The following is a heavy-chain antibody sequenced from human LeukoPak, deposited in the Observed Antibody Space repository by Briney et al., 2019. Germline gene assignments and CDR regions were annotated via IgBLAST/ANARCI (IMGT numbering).Heavy chain of an antibody. J-gene: IGHJ3*02. CDR2: INHSGST. Sequence: PSETLSLTCAVYGGSFSGYYWSWIRQPPGKGLEWIGEINHSGSTNYNPSLKSRVTISVDTSKNQFSLKLSSVTAADTAVYYCARDADRYYDSSGYYVDSGAFDIWGQGTMVTVSS. V-gene: IGHV4-34*01. CDR1: GGSFSGYY. CDR3: ARDADRYYDSSGYYVDSGAFDI. D-gene: IGHD3-22*01.